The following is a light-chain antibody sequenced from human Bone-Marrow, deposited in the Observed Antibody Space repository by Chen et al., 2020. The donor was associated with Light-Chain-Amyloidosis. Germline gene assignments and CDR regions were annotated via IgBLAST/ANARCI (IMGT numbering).Light chain of an antibody. Sequence: DVVMTQSPGALAVSPGGRATITCRSSQSLLFSARNKNYLAWYQQKPGQPPKLLIYWASTRASGVPDRISGGVSGTDFTLTISNVQAEDVAVYYCQQYYRAPPITFGQGTRLEIK. CDR3: QQYYRAPPIT. CDR2: WAS. V-gene: IGKV4-1*01. CDR1: QSLLFSARNKNY. J-gene: IGKJ5*01.